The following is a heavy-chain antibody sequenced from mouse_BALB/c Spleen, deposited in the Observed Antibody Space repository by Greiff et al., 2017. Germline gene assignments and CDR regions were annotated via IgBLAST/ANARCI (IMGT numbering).Heavy chain of an antibody. CDR2: IWTGGGT. Sequence: VQLQQSGPGLVAPSQSLSITCTVSGFSLTSYDISWIRQPPGKGLEWLGVIWTGGGTNYNSAFMSRLSISKDNSKSQVFLKMNSLQTDDTAIYYCVRGSYYAMDYWGQGTSVTVSS. J-gene: IGHJ4*01. CDR3: VRGSYYAMDY. V-gene: IGHV2-9-2*01. CDR1: GFSLTSYD.